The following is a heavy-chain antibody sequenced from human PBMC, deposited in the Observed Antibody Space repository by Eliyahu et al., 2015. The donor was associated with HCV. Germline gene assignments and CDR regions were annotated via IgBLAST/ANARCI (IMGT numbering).Heavy chain of an antibody. CDR1: GFTFSPYG. V-gene: IGHV3-33*01. J-gene: IGHJ6*02. Sequence: QVQLVESGGGVVQPGRSLRLSCAASGFTFSPYGMHWVRQAPGKGLEWVXVIWLDGSNTYYADSVKGRFTISRDNSKNTLSLQMNSLRVEDTAVYYCARDLGQEWLAYGMDVWGQGTTVTVSS. D-gene: IGHD6-19*01. CDR2: IWLDGSNT. CDR3: ARDLGQEWLAYGMDV.